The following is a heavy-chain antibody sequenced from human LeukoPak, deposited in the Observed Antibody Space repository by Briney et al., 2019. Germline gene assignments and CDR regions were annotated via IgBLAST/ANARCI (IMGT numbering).Heavy chain of an antibody. V-gene: IGHV3-7*01. CDR3: SRITTNGYFEY. CDR1: GFTFSSFW. Sequence: GGSLRLSCSASGFTFSSFWMGWVRQAPGKGLEWVASIRWDDERHHVDSVTGRFSVSRDNAKNSLYLQMNSLRAEDAAVYFCSRITTNGYFEYWGQGALVTVSS. J-gene: IGHJ4*02. D-gene: IGHD1-1*01. CDR2: IRWDDER.